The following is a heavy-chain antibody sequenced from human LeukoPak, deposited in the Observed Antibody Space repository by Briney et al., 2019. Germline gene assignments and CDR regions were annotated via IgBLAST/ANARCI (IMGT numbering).Heavy chain of an antibody. J-gene: IGHJ6*02. Sequence: GESLKISCKGSGYSFTSYWIGWVRQMPGKGLEWMGIVYPGDSDTRYSPSFQGQVTISADKSIGTAYLQWSSLKASDTAMYYCARSIYGSGSYNYYGMDVWGQGTTVTVSS. CDR2: VYPGDSDT. CDR3: ARSIYGSGSYNYYGMDV. D-gene: IGHD3-10*01. CDR1: GYSFTSYW. V-gene: IGHV5-51*01.